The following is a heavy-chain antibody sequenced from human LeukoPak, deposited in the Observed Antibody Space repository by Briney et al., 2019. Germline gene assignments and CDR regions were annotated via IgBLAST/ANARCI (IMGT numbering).Heavy chain of an antibody. Sequence: SVKVSCKASGGTFSSYAISWVRQAPGQGLEWMGGIIPIFGTANYAQKFQGRVTITTDESTSTAYMELSSLRSEDTAVYYCARDLGYSSSWGRGYYYMDVWGKGTTVTVSS. CDR3: ARDLGYSSSWGRGYYYMDV. CDR1: GGTFSSYA. CDR2: IIPIFGTA. J-gene: IGHJ6*03. D-gene: IGHD6-13*01. V-gene: IGHV1-69*05.